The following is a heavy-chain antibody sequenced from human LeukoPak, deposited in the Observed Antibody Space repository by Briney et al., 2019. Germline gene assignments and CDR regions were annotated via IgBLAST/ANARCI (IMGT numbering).Heavy chain of an antibody. D-gene: IGHD3-22*01. V-gene: IGHV5-51*01. CDR3: ARLTTMIVVVPGDFDY. J-gene: IGHJ4*02. CDR2: IYPGDSDT. Sequence: GESLKISCKGSGYGFTSYWIGWVRQMPGKGLEWMGIIYPGDSDTRYSPSFQGQVTISADKSISTAYLQWSSLEASDTAMYYCARLTTMIVVVPGDFDYWGQGTLVTVSS. CDR1: GYGFTSYW.